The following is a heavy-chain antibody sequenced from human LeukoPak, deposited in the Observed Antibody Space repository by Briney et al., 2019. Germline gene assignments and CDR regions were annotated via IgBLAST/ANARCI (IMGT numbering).Heavy chain of an antibody. V-gene: IGHV1-18*01. D-gene: IGHD3-22*01. J-gene: IGHJ4*02. CDR3: ARDADYYDSSGSHSRLFDY. Sequence: ASVKVSCKASGYTFTSYGISWVRQAPGQGLEWMGWTSAYNGNTNYAQKLQGRVTMTTDTSTSTAYMELRSLRSDDTAVYYCARDADYYDSSGSHSRLFDYWGQGTLVTVSS. CDR2: TSAYNGNT. CDR1: GYTFTSYG.